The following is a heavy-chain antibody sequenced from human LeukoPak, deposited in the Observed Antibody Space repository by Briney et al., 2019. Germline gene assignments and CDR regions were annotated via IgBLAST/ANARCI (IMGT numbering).Heavy chain of an antibody. CDR3: ARRGLYYYGSGSYRYFDY. Sequence: SETLSLTCTVSGGSISGYYWSWIRQPPGKGLEWIGEINHSGSTSYNPSLKSRVTISVDTSKNQFSLKLSSVTAADTAVYYCARRGLYYYGSGSYRYFDYWGQGTLVTVSS. D-gene: IGHD3-10*01. J-gene: IGHJ4*02. CDR2: INHSGST. CDR1: GGSISGYY. V-gene: IGHV4-34*01.